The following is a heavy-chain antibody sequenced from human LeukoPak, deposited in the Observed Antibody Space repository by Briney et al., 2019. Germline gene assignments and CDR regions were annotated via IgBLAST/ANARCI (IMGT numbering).Heavy chain of an antibody. D-gene: IGHD3-16*01. CDR3: ARGGGLDV. CDR1: GFSFNTYS. J-gene: IGHJ6*02. V-gene: IGHV3-7*03. Sequence: GGSLRLSCAASGFSFNTYSMNWARQAPGKGLEWVASINHNGNVNYYVDSVKGRFTISRDNAKNSLYLQMSNLRAEDTAVYFCARGGGLDVWGQGATVTVSS. CDR2: INHNGNVN.